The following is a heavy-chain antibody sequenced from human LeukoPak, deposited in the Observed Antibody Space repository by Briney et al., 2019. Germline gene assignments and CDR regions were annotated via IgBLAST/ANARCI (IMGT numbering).Heavy chain of an antibody. CDR2: IYHSGST. D-gene: IGHD2-8*02. CDR1: GGSISTNIW. J-gene: IGHJ4*02. CDR3: ATTGSRSYFDY. Sequence: SGTLSLTCAVSGGSISTNIWWSWVRQPPGRGLEWIGEIYHSGSTNYNPSLKSRVTISVDKSKNQFSLELSSVTAADTAVYYCATTGSRSYFDYWGQGTLVPVSS. V-gene: IGHV4-4*02.